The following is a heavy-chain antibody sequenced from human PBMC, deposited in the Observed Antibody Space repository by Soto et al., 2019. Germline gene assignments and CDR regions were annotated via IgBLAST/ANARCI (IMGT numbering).Heavy chain of an antibody. D-gene: IGHD2-8*01. CDR1: GFIFSGHY. CDR2: ARNKVSGYTT. J-gene: IGHJ5*02. V-gene: IGHV3-72*01. CDR3: ARLMGTSFDL. Sequence: GTLILTCTASGFIFSGHYMDWVRQAPGKGLEWVGRARNKVSGYTTAYAASVRGRFTISRDDSKKSLFLQMNSLKNEDTAVYFCARLMGTSFDLWGQGTLVTVYS.